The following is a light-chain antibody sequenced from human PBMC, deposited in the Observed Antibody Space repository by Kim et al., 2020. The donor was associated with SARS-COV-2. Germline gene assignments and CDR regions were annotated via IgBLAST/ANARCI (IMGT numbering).Light chain of an antibody. J-gene: IGLJ2*01. Sequence: SYELTQPPSVSVAPGKTAWITCGGNNIGDKNVHWYHQKPGQAPVLVVYDDSARPSGIPERFSGSNSANTATLTISRVEAGDEADYYCQVWDSGSDHVVFGGGTKLTVL. CDR3: QVWDSGSDHVV. CDR1: NIGDKN. V-gene: IGLV3-21*03. CDR2: DDS.